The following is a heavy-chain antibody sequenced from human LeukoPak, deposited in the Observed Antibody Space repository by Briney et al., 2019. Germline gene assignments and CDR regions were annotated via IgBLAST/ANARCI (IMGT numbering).Heavy chain of an antibody. V-gene: IGHV1-8*01. J-gene: IGHJ4*02. CDR3: ARWESDYGGNSGDY. D-gene: IGHD4-23*01. CDR1: GYTFTSYD. Sequence: ASVKVSCKASGYTFTSYDINWVRQATGQGLEWMGWMNPNSGNTGYAQKFQGRVTMTRNTSINTAYMELSSLRSEDTAVYYCARWESDYGGNSGDYWGQGTLVTVSS. CDR2: MNPNSGNT.